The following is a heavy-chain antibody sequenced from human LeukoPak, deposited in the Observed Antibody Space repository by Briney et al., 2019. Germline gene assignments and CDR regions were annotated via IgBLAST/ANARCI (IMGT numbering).Heavy chain of an antibody. CDR3: ARGRYCSSTSCYGDDFDY. Sequence: ASVKVSCKVSGYTLTELSMHWVRQAPGKGLEWMGGFDPEDGETIYAQKFQGRVTMTEDTSTDTAYMELSSLRSEDTAVYYCARGRYCSSTSCYGDDFDYWGQGTLVTVSS. V-gene: IGHV1-24*01. J-gene: IGHJ4*02. D-gene: IGHD2-2*01. CDR1: GYTLTELS. CDR2: FDPEDGET.